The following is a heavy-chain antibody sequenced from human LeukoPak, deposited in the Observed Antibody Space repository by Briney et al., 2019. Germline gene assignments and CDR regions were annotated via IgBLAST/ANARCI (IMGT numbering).Heavy chain of an antibody. CDR2: IYYSGST. CDR1: GGSISRYY. D-gene: IGHD3-16*01. J-gene: IGHJ3*01. V-gene: IGHV4-59*12. CDR3: ARLGALHDAFDV. Sequence: SETLSLTCTVSGGSISRYYWSWIRQPPGKGLEWIGYIYYSGSTKYNPSLKSRVTISVDTSKNQFSLKVSSLTAADTAVYYCARLGALHDAFDVWGQGTLVTVSS.